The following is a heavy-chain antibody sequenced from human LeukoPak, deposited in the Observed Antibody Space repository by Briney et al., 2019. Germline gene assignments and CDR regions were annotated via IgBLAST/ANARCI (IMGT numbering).Heavy chain of an antibody. D-gene: IGHD2-21*02. Sequence: ASVKVSCKASGYTFTSYAMNWVRQAPGQGLEWMGWINANTGNPTYAQGFTGRFVFSLDTSVSTAYLQISSLKAEDTAVYYCAGYCGGDCYSGGNWFDPWGQGTLVTVSS. CDR3: AGYCGGDCYSGGNWFDP. CDR2: INANTGNP. V-gene: IGHV7-4-1*02. CDR1: GYTFTSYA. J-gene: IGHJ5*02.